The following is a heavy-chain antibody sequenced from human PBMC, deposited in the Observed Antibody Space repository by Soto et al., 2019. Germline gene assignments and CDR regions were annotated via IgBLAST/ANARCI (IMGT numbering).Heavy chain of an antibody. CDR2: ISYDGSNK. V-gene: IGHV3-30*03. CDR1: GFTFSSYG. Sequence: QVQLVESGGGVVQPGRSLRLSCAASGFTFSSYGMHWFRKAPGKGLEWVAVISYDGSNKYYEDSVKGRFTLSRDNSKNTLYLHMKSPRAEDTAVYYCATDRFRIAGAAPFDYWGQGTLVTVSS. D-gene: IGHD6-19*01. J-gene: IGHJ4*02. CDR3: ATDRFRIAGAAPFDY.